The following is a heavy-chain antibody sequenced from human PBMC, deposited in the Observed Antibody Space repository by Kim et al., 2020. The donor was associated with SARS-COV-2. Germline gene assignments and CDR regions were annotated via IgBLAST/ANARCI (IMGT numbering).Heavy chain of an antibody. V-gene: IGHV3-9*01. CDR2: ISWNSGSI. CDR3: AKDHYDSSLEY. D-gene: IGHD3-22*01. CDR1: GFTFDDYA. J-gene: IGHJ4*02. Sequence: GGSLRLSCAASGFTFDDYAMHWVRQAPGKGLEWVSGISWNSGSIGYADSVKGRFTISRDNAKNSLYLQMNSLRAEDTALYYCAKDHYDSSLEYWGQGNLGTVSS.